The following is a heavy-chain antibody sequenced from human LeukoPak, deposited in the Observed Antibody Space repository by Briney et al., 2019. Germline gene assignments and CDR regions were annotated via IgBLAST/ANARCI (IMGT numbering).Heavy chain of an antibody. V-gene: IGHV4-39*01. CDR3: ARLTALAGHRGAFDI. CDR2: IYYNGNT. CDR1: GGSIGGHTFY. J-gene: IGHJ3*02. Sequence: SETLSLTCDVSGGSIGGHTFYWDWIRQPPGEGLEWIATIYYNGNTFYNPSLQSRVAISIDVSKSQFSLQLSSVTAADSAVYYCARLTALAGHRGAFDIWGPGTKVTVSS. D-gene: IGHD6-19*01.